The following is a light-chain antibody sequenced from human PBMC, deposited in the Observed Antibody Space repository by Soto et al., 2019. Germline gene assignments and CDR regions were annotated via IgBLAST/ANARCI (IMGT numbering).Light chain of an antibody. J-gene: IGLJ1*01. CDR3: CSRASTITYV. CDR1: SSDIGAYNY. V-gene: IGLV2-14*01. Sequence: QSALTQPAPVSGSPGQSITVSCTGTSSDIGAYNYVSWYQQHPGEAPKLIIYEVSNRPSGVSNRFSGSKSGNTASLTIFGLQADDEADYYCCSRASTITYVFGSGTKVTVL. CDR2: EVS.